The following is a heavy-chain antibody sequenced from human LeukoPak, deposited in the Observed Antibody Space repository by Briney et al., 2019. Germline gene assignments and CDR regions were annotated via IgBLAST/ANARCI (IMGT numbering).Heavy chain of an antibody. V-gene: IGHV3-7*01. CDR2: INEDGSQK. CDR3: ASPGGSGSYSDLDY. CDR1: GFTLSSYW. D-gene: IGHD1-26*01. Sequence: PGGSLRLSCATSGFTLSSYWMTWIRQAPGKGLEWVASINEDGSQKDYVDSLRGRFTVSRDNAKNSLFLHMNNLRAEDTAVYYCASPGGSGSYSDLDYWGQGTLVTVSS. J-gene: IGHJ4*02.